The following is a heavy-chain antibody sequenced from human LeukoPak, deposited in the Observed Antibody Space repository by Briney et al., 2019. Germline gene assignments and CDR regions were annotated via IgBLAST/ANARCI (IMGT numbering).Heavy chain of an antibody. CDR1: AGSISSSSYS. CDR2: IYYSGST. CDR3: ARDFDYRTDTDY. D-gene: IGHD4-11*01. V-gene: IGHV4-39*07. J-gene: IGHJ4*02. Sequence: PSETLSLTCTVSAGSISSSSYSWGWIRQPPGKGLEWIGSIYYSGSTNYNPSLKSRVTISVDTSKNQFSLKLSSVTAADTAVYYCARDFDYRTDTDYWGQGTLVTVSS.